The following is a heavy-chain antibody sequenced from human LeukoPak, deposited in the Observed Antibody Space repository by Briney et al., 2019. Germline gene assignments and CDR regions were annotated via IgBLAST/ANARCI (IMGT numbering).Heavy chain of an antibody. D-gene: IGHD3-10*01. V-gene: IGHV3-23*01. CDR3: AKQHAATGGYFDY. J-gene: IGHJ4*02. CDR1: GFTFSSYA. Sequence: GGSLRLSCAASGFTFSSYAMSWVRQAPGKGLEWVSAISGSGGSTSYVDSVKGRFTISRDNSKNTLYLQMNSLRAEDTAVYYCAKQHAATGGYFDYWGQGTLVTVSS. CDR2: ISGSGGST.